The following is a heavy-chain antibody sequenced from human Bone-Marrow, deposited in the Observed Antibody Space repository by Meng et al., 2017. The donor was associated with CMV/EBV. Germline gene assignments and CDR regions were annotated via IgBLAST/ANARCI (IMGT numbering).Heavy chain of an antibody. CDR1: GYSFTSYW. V-gene: IGHV5-51*01. D-gene: IGHD2-15*01. Sequence: GESLKISCKGSGYSFTSYWIGWVRQMPGKGLEWMGSIHPSDSATRYNPSFQGQVSISADKSSSTAYLQWRSLTASDTAMYYCARYLSGGAALLRYWGQGKLVTVSS. CDR2: IHPSDSAT. J-gene: IGHJ4*02. CDR3: ARYLSGGAALLRY.